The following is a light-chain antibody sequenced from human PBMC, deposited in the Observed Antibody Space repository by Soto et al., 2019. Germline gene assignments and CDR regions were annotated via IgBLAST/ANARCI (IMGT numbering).Light chain of an antibody. Sequence: EVVLTQSPATLSLSPGERATLSCRASQAVNNYLVWYQQKSGQAPRLLIYDASNRATGIPARFSGSGSGTDFTLTISSLEAEDFAVYYCQQRQYWPPLTFGQGTRLEI. CDR1: QAVNNY. J-gene: IGKJ5*01. CDR3: QQRQYWPPLT. CDR2: DAS. V-gene: IGKV3-11*01.